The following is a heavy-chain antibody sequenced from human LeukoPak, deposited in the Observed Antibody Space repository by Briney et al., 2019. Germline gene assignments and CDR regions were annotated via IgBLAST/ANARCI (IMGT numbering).Heavy chain of an antibody. V-gene: IGHV4-38-2*02. J-gene: IGHJ4*02. CDR2: IYHSGST. D-gene: IGHD3-22*01. CDR1: GYSISSGYY. CDR3: AREYYYDSSGDY. Sequence: PSETLSLTCTVSGYSISSGYYWGWIRQPPGKGLEWSGSIYHSGSTYYNPSLKSRVTISVDTSKNQFSLKLSSVTAADTAVYYCAREYYYDSSGDYWGQGTLVTVSS.